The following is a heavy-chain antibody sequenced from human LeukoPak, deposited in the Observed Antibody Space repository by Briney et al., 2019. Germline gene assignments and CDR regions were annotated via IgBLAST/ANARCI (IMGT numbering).Heavy chain of an antibody. CDR3: VRELAARY. D-gene: IGHD6-6*01. V-gene: IGHV3-7*01. CDR2: IDKDGSEN. CDR1: GGSISTYY. Sequence: PSETLSLTCTVSGGSISTYYWSWIRQPPGKGLEWVATIDKDGSENHYVDSVKGRFTISRDNAKNSLWLQMSSLRDEDTAVYHCVRELAARYWGQGTLVTVSS. J-gene: IGHJ4*02.